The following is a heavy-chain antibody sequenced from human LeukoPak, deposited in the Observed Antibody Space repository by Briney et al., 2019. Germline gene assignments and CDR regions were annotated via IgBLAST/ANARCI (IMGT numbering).Heavy chain of an antibody. CDR3: ARDKRSGYDWDYYYYYGTDV. D-gene: IGHD5-12*01. CDR1: GGTFSSYA. V-gene: IGHV1-69*04. CDR2: IIPILGIA. J-gene: IGHJ6*02. Sequence: SVKVSCKASGGTFSSYAISWVRQAPGQGLEWMGRIIPILGIANYAQKFQGRVTITADKSTSTAYMELRSLRSDDTAVYYCARDKRSGYDWDYYYYYGTDVWGQGTTVAVSS.